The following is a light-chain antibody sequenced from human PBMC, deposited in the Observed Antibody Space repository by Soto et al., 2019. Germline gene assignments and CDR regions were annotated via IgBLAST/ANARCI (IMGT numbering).Light chain of an antibody. CDR1: QDIRNN. J-gene: IGKJ1*01. CDR2: AAS. CDR3: QKYNSAPRT. Sequence: DIQMTQSPSSLSASAGDRVTITCRASQDIRNNLAWYQQKPGKAPQLLIFAASTLQLGAPSRFSGSGSGTDFTLTISSLHHEDVATYYCQKYNSAPRTFGQGTKVEIK. V-gene: IGKV1-27*01.